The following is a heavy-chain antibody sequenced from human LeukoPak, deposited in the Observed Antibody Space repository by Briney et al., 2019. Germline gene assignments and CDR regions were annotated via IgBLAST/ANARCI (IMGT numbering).Heavy chain of an antibody. CDR2: ISYDGSNK. CDR1: GFAFSSYA. V-gene: IGHV3-30-3*01. Sequence: PGGSLRLSCAASGFAFSSYAMYWVRQAPGKGLEWVAVISYDGSNKYYADSVKGRFTISRDNSKNTLYLQMNSLRAEDTAVYYCARTHGYSGYDPTDYWGQGTLVTVSS. D-gene: IGHD5-12*01. CDR3: ARTHGYSGYDPTDY. J-gene: IGHJ4*02.